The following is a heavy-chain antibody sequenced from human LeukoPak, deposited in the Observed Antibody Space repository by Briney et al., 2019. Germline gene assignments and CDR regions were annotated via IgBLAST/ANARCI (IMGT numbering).Heavy chain of an antibody. Sequence: ASVKVSCKVSGYSLIELPMHWVRQAPGKGLEWMGGFDAEEGETIYAQKFQGRVTMTEDTSTDTAYMELSSLSSEDTAVYYCTTDRLRYMVRGVLRSLEGFAPWGQGTLVTVSS. CDR3: TTDRLRYMVRGVLRSLEGFAP. J-gene: IGHJ5*02. CDR2: FDAEEGET. D-gene: IGHD3-10*01. V-gene: IGHV1-24*01. CDR1: GYSLIELP.